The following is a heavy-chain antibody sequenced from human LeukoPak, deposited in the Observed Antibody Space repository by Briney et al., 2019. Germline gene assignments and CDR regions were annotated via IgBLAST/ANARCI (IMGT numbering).Heavy chain of an antibody. Sequence: GGSLRLSCAGSGFTFSSYAMSWVRQAPGKGLEWVSAISGSGGNTYYADSVKGRFTISRDNSKNTLYLQMNSLRAEDTAVYYCAKAEMATIGFDYWGQGTLVTVSS. J-gene: IGHJ4*02. CDR2: ISGSGGNT. CDR3: AKAEMATIGFDY. V-gene: IGHV3-23*01. D-gene: IGHD5-24*01. CDR1: GFTFSSYA.